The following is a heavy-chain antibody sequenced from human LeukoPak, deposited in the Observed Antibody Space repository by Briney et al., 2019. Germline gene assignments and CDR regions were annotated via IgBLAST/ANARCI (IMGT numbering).Heavy chain of an antibody. Sequence: GGSLRLSCAVSGFTVSNNYMSWVRQAPGKGLEWVSVIYSGGSTYYADSVKGRFTIFRDNSKNTLYLQMNSLRIEDTAVYYCTKDRSYGRSYFDYWGQGTLVTVAS. CDR3: TKDRSYGRSYFDY. D-gene: IGHD5-18*01. J-gene: IGHJ4*02. CDR1: GFTVSNNY. V-gene: IGHV3-66*02. CDR2: IYSGGST.